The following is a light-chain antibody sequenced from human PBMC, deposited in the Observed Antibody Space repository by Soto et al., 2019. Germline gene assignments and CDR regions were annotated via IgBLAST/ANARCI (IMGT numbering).Light chain of an antibody. CDR2: CAS. Sequence: TLSVSPGESATLSCRASQNINSNLAWYQQKPGQAPRLLIYCASTMATGIPARFSGSGSGTEFTLTISSLQSEDFAVYYCQQYHDWPPYTFGQGLKMDI. CDR1: QNINSN. V-gene: IGKV3-15*01. CDR3: QQYHDWPPYT. J-gene: IGKJ2*01.